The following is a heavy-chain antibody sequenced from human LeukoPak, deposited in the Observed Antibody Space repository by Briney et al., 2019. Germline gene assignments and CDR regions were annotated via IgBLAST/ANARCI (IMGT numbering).Heavy chain of an antibody. CDR1: GYTFTSYS. J-gene: IGHJ6*03. CDR2: ISAYNGNA. V-gene: IGHV1-18*01. Sequence: EASVKVSCKASGYTFTSYSINWVRQAPGQGLEWMGWISAYNGNANYAQKFQGRVTITADESTSTAYMELSSLRSEDTAVYYCARDRAPGSSYYYYYMDVWDKGTTVTISS. CDR3: ARDRAPGSSYYYYYMDV. D-gene: IGHD3-10*01.